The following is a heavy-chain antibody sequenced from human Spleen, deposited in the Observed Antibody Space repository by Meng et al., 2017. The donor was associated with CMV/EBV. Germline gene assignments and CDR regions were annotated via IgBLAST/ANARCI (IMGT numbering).Heavy chain of an antibody. CDR1: GFTFSKAW. CDR2: LKSNTDGGTI. D-gene: IGHD2-15*01. Sequence: GESLKISCAASGFTFSKAWMSWVRQAPGKGLEWIGRLKSNTDGGTIDYAAPVKGRFTISRDDSKNTLYLQMNSLKPEDTAVYFCATDRRGIVVIPSARPFDYWGQGTLVPVSS. J-gene: IGHJ4*02. V-gene: IGHV3-15*01. CDR3: ATDRRGIVVIPSARPFDY.